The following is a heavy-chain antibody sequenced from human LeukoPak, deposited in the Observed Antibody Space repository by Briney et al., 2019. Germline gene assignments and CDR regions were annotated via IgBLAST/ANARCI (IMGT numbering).Heavy chain of an antibody. D-gene: IGHD6-19*01. J-gene: IGHJ3*02. Sequence: GGSLRLSCAASGFTFSSYAMSWVRQAPGKGLEWVSAISGSGGSPYYADSVKGRFTISRDNSKNTLYLQMNSLRAEDTAVYYCAKVLEGYSSGWPYDAFDIWGQGTMVTVSS. CDR1: GFTFSSYA. CDR2: ISGSGGSP. V-gene: IGHV3-23*01. CDR3: AKVLEGYSSGWPYDAFDI.